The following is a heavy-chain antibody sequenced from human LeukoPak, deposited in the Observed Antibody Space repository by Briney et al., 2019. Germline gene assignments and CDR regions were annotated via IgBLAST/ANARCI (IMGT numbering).Heavy chain of an antibody. D-gene: IGHD2-15*01. CDR2: ISSNGGST. CDR3: ARVGVAATYDY. Sequence: GGSLRLSCAASGFTFSYSAMHWVRQAPGKGLEYVSAISSNGGSTYYANSVKGRFTISRDNSKNTQYLQMGSLRAEDMAVYYCARVGVAATYDYWGQGTLVTVSS. J-gene: IGHJ4*02. CDR1: GFTFSYSA. V-gene: IGHV3-64*01.